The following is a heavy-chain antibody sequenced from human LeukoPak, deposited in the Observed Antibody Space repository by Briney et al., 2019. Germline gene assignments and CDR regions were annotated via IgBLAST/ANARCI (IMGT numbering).Heavy chain of an antibody. CDR1: GGSISSYY. J-gene: IGHJ4*02. V-gene: IGHV4-59*01. Sequence: SETLSLTCTVSGGSISSYYWSWIRQPPGKGLEWIGYIYYSGSTNYNPSLKSRVTISVDTSKNPFSLKLSSVTAADTAVYYCARVLRYSSGWYLDYWGQGTLVTVSS. CDR2: IYYSGST. CDR3: ARVLRYSSGWYLDY. D-gene: IGHD6-19*01.